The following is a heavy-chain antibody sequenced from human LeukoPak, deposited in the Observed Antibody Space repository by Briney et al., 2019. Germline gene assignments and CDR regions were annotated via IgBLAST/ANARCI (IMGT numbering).Heavy chain of an antibody. CDR1: GFTFSSYS. CDR2: ISSSSSYI. J-gene: IGHJ4*02. D-gene: IGHD3-22*01. V-gene: IGHV3-21*01. Sequence: PGGSLRLSCAASGFTFSSYSMNWVRQAPGKGLEWASSISSSSSYIYYADSVKGRFTISRDNAKNSLYLQMNSLRAEDTAVYYCARGTKRGYDSSGYYWGQGTLVTVSS. CDR3: ARGTKRGYDSSGYY.